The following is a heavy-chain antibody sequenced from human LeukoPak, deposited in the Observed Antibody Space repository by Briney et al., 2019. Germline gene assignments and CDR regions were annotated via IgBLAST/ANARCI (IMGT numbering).Heavy chain of an antibody. D-gene: IGHD5-18*01. Sequence: PGGSLRLSCAASGFTFSSYGMHWVRQAPGKGLEWVSFIRYDGSNKFYADSVKGRFTISRDNSKNTLYLQMNSLRAEDTAVYYCARDGHPSGYSYEGAPNWFDPWGQGTLVTVSS. CDR3: ARDGHPSGYSYEGAPNWFDP. J-gene: IGHJ5*02. V-gene: IGHV3-30*02. CDR2: IRYDGSNK. CDR1: GFTFSSYG.